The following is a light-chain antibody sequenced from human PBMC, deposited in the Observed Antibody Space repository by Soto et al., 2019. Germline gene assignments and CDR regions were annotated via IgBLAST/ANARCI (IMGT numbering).Light chain of an antibody. J-gene: IGLJ2*01. CDR2: LNSDGSH. V-gene: IGLV4-69*01. Sequence: QSVLTQSPSASASLGASVKLTCTLSSGHSSYAIAWHQQQPEKGPRYLMTLNSDGSHSKGDGIPDRFSGSSSGAERYLTISALQSEDQADYYCQTSGTGPLVLGGGTKPTVL. CDR3: QTSGTGPLV. CDR1: SGHSSYA.